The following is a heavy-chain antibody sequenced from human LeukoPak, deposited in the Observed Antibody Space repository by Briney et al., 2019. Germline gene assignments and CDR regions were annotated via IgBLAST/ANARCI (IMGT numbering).Heavy chain of an antibody. CDR3: ARLGDDSSGPLLFDY. D-gene: IGHD3-22*01. J-gene: IGHJ4*02. Sequence: PSETLSLTCAVYGGSFSGYYWSWIRQPPGKGLEWIGEINHSGSTYYNPSLKSRVTISVDTSKNQFSLKLSSVTAADTAVYYCARLGDDSSGPLLFDYWGQGTLVTVSS. V-gene: IGHV4-34*09. CDR2: INHSGST. CDR1: GGSFSGYY.